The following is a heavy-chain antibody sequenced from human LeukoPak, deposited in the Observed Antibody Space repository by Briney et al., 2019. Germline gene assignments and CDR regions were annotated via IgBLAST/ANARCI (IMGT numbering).Heavy chain of an antibody. J-gene: IGHJ6*02. V-gene: IGHV1-8*01. D-gene: IGHD3-9*01. Sequence: ASVKVSCKASGYTFTSYDINWVRQATGQGPEWMGWMNPNSGNTGYAQKFQGRVTMTRNTSISTAYMELSSLRSEDTAVYYCARAGDVLRYFDWLYDYYYGMDVWGQGTTVTVSS. CDR3: ARAGDVLRYFDWLYDYYYGMDV. CDR1: GYTFTSYD. CDR2: MNPNSGNT.